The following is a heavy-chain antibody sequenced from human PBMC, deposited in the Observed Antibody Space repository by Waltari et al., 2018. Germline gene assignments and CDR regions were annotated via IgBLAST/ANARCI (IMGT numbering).Heavy chain of an antibody. CDR3: ASSPFRARYFDV. J-gene: IGHJ2*01. Sequence: EVQLVESGGGLVQWGGSLRVSCAASGFAFSSFWMNLVRQAPGKGLEWVANIKYDGRESFYVDSVKGRFTISRDNAKNSLYLQMNSLRAEDTAVYFCASSPFRARYFDVWGRGTLVTVAS. CDR2: IKYDGRES. CDR1: GFAFSSFW. V-gene: IGHV3-7*01. D-gene: IGHD2-21*01.